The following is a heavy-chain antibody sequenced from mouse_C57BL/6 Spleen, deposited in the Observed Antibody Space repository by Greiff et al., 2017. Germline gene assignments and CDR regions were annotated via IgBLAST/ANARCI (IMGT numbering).Heavy chain of an antibody. D-gene: IGHD2-3*01. Sequence: EVQLQESGPELVKPGASVKMSCKASGYTFTDYNMHWVKQSHGKSLEWIGYINPNNGGTSYNKSSSTAYMELRSLTSEDSAVYYCANDGYYWYFDVWGTGTTVTVSS. V-gene: IGHV1-22*01. J-gene: IGHJ1*03. CDR1: GYTFTDYN. CDR3: ANDGYYWYFDV. CDR2: INPNNGGT.